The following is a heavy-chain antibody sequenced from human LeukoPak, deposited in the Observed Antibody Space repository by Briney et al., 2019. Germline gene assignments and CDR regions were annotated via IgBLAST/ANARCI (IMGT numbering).Heavy chain of an antibody. J-gene: IGHJ4*02. CDR1: GYTFTSYD. Sequence: ASVKVSCKASGYTFTSYDINWVRQATGQGLEWMGWMNPNSGNTGYAQEFQGRVTMTRNTSISTAYMELSSLRSEDTAVYYCARGEHYCDSSGTEPFDYWGQGTLVTVSS. D-gene: IGHD3-22*01. V-gene: IGHV1-8*01. CDR2: MNPNSGNT. CDR3: ARGEHYCDSSGTEPFDY.